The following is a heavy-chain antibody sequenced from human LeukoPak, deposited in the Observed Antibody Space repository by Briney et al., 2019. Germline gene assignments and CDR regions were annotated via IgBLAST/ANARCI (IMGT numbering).Heavy chain of an antibody. Sequence: GGSLRLSCAASGFTFSSYEMNWVRQAPGKGLEWVSSISSSSSYIYYADSVKGRFTISRDNAKNSLYLQMNSLRAEDTAVYYCARKRGYSYGSLFDPWGQGTLVTVSS. D-gene: IGHD5-18*01. CDR2: ISSSSSYI. J-gene: IGHJ5*02. V-gene: IGHV3-21*01. CDR1: GFTFSSYE. CDR3: ARKRGYSYGSLFDP.